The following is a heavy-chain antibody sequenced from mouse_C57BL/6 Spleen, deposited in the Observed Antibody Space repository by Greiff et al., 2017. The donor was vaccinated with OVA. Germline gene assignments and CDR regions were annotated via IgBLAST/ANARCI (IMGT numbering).Heavy chain of an antibody. Sequence: QVQLQQSGPELVKPGASVKISCKASGYSFTSYYIHWVKQRPGQGLEWIGWIYPGSGNTKYNEKFKGKATLTADTSSSTAYMQLSSLTSEDSAVYYCAREGGDYEGFAYWGQGTLVTVSA. D-gene: IGHD2-4*01. CDR1: GYSFTSYY. CDR3: AREGGDYEGFAY. V-gene: IGHV1-66*01. J-gene: IGHJ3*01. CDR2: IYPGSGNT.